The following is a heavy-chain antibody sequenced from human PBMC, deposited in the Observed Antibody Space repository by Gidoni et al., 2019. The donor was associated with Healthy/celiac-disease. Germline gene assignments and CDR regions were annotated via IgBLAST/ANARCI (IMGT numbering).Heavy chain of an antibody. CDR3: ARESGAAARTYYYYYGMDV. CDR1: GFTFSSYS. V-gene: IGHV3-21*01. D-gene: IGHD6-6*01. CDR2: ISSSSSYI. Sequence: EVQLVESGGGLVKPGGSLRLSCAASGFTFSSYSMNWVRQAPGKGLEWVSSISSSSSYIYYADSVKGRCTISRDNAKNSLYLQMNSLRAEDTAVYYCARESGAAARTYYYYYGMDVWGQGTTVTVSS. J-gene: IGHJ6*02.